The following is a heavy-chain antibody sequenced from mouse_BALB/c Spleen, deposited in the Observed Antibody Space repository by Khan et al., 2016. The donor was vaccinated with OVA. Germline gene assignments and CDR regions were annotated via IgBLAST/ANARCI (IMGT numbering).Heavy chain of an antibody. V-gene: IGHV2-6*02. CDR1: GFSLTSYG. J-gene: IGHJ4*01. CDR3: ARNTHMMTTVMDY. CDR2: IWRDGKT. Sequence: QVQLKESGPGLVAPSQSLSITCTVSGFSLTSYGVHWVRQPPGKGLEWLVVIWRDGKTTYNSTLKSRLSISKDNSKSQVFLKMNSLQTDDTAMYYCARNTHMMTTVMDYWGQGTSVTVSS. D-gene: IGHD2-4*01.